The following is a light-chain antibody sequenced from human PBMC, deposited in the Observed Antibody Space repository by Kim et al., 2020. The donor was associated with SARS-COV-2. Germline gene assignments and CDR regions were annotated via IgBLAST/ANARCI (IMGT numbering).Light chain of an antibody. CDR2: DVS. V-gene: IGLV2-14*03. Sequence: TISSTGTSSAVGYYNSVSWYQQHPGKAPHLIMYDVSERASGVSNRFSGSQSGNTASLTISGLRAEDEADYYCSSHTTSSTYVFGSGTKVTVL. CDR1: SSAVGYYNS. J-gene: IGLJ1*01. CDR3: SSHTTSSTYV.